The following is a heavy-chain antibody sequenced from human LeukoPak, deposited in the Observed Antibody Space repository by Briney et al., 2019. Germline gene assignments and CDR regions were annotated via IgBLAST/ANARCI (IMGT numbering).Heavy chain of an antibody. CDR2: INPNSGGT. CDR1: GYTFTGYY. Sequence: ASVKVSCKASGYTFTGYYMHWVRQAPGQGLEWMRWINPNSGGTNYAQKFQGRVTMTRDTSISTAYMELSRLRSDDTAVYYCARADWNDGEIDYWGQGTLVTVSS. J-gene: IGHJ4*02. D-gene: IGHD1-1*01. CDR3: ARADWNDGEIDY. V-gene: IGHV1-2*02.